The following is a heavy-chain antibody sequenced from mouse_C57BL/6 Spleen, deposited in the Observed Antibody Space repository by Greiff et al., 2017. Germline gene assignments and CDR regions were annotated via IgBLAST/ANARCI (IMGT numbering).Heavy chain of an antibody. J-gene: IGHJ3*01. Sequence: QVQLQQPGAELVKPGASVKLSCKASGYTFTSYWMHWVKQRPGQGLEWIGMIHPHSGSTNYNEKFKSKATLTVDKSSSTAYMQLSSLTSEDSAVYYCARSYDYDDWFAYWGQGTLVTVSA. CDR3: ARSYDYDDWFAY. D-gene: IGHD2-4*01. CDR2: IHPHSGST. CDR1: GYTFTSYW. V-gene: IGHV1-64*01.